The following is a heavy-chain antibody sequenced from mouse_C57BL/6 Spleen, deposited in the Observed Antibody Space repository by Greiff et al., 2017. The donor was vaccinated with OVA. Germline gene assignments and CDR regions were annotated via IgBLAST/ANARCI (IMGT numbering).Heavy chain of an antibody. D-gene: IGHD1-1*01. CDR1: GFSLTSYA. J-gene: IGHJ2*01. CDR3: ARNDYGSSYVYFDY. Sequence: VKLVESGPGLVAPSQSLSITCTVSGFSLTSYAISWVRQPPGKGLEWLGVIWTGGGTNYNSALKSRLSISKDNSKSQVFLKMNSLQTDDTARYYCARNDYGSSYVYFDYWGQGTTLTVSS. V-gene: IGHV2-9-1*01. CDR2: IWTGGGT.